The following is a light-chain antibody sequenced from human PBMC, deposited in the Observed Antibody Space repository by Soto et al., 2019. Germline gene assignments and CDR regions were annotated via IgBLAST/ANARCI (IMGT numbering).Light chain of an antibody. Sequence: EIVMTQSPATLSVSPGERATLSCRASQSVSSNLAWYQQKPGQAPRLLIYGASTRATGIPARFSGSGSGTEFTLTISSLQSEDFAVYYCQQYNNWPPWTVGQGTRLESK. CDR2: GAS. J-gene: IGKJ5*01. CDR1: QSVSSN. V-gene: IGKV3-15*01. CDR3: QQYNNWPPWT.